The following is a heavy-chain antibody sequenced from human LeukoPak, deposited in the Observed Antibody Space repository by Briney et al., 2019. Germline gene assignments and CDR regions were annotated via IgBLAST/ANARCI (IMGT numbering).Heavy chain of an antibody. CDR1: GGSISSGGYY. Sequence: SQTLSLTCAVSGGSISSGGYYWGWIRQPPGKGLEWIGSIYHSGSTNYNPSLKSRVTISVDKSKNQFSLKLSSVTAADTAVYYCAIHGDYDLNTSGMDVWGQGTTVTVSS. J-gene: IGHJ6*02. CDR2: IYHSGST. D-gene: IGHD4-17*01. V-gene: IGHV4-39*07. CDR3: AIHGDYDLNTSGMDV.